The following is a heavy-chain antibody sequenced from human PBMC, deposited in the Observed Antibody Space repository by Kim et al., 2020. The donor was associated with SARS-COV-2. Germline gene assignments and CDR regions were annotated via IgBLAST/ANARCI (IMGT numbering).Heavy chain of an antibody. CDR3: AKYRPPY. CDR2: SVGST. J-gene: IGHJ4*02. D-gene: IGHD3-16*02. V-gene: IGHV3-23*01. Sequence: SVGSTYYSDSVKGRFTISRDKSKNTLYLQMNSLRAEDTAVYYCAKYRPPYWGQGTLVTVSS.